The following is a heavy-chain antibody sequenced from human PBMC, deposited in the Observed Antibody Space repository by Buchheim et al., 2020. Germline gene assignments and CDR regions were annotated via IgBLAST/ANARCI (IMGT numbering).Heavy chain of an antibody. J-gene: IGHJ5*02. D-gene: IGHD1-1*01. CDR3: ARGLIGTRGVLENWFDP. V-gene: IGHV3-73*02. CDR2: SRSKANSYGT. CDR1: GYTFGDSA. Sequence: EVHLVESGGGLVQPGGSLTLSCVASGYTFGDSAINWVRQASGRGLEWIGRSRSKANSYGTAYAASLKGRFTIFRDESKNTAYLQMNSLETEDTALYYCARGLIGTRGVLENWFDPWGQGTL.